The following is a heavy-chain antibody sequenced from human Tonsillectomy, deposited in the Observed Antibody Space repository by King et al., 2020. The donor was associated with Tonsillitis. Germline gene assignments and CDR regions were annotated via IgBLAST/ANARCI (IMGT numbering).Heavy chain of an antibody. CDR1: GFTFSSYG. J-gene: IGHJ6*02. V-gene: IGHV3-30*18. CDR3: AKETLVAVGTSYYYYGMDV. Sequence: QVQLVESGGGVVQPGRSLRLSCAASGFTFSSYGMHWVRQAPGKGLEWVAVISYDGSNKYYADSVKGRFTISRDNSKNTLYLQMNSLRAEDTAVYYCAKETLVAVGTSYYYYGMDVWGQGTTVTVSS. D-gene: IGHD6-13*01. CDR2: ISYDGSNK.